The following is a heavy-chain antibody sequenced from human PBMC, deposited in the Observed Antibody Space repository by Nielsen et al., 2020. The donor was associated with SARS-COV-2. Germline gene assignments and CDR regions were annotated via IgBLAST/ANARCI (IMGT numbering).Heavy chain of an antibody. Sequence: GESLKISCVASGFTFSGSAMHWVRQASGKGLEWLGRIRSYANEYATAYAASVKGRFTISRDDSKNTAYLQMNSLRAEDTAVYYCARAWSGYDAYWFDYWGQGTLVTVSS. CDR2: IRSYANEYAT. J-gene: IGHJ4*02. CDR1: GFTFSGSA. D-gene: IGHD5-12*01. CDR3: ARAWSGYDAYWFDY. V-gene: IGHV3-73*01.